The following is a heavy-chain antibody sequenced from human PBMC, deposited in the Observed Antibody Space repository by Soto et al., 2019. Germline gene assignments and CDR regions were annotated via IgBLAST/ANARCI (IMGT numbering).Heavy chain of an antibody. Sequence: ASVKVSCKASGYTFTGYYMHWVRQAPGQGLEWMGWINPNSGGTNYAQKFQGWVTMTRDTSISTAYMELSRLRSDDTAVYYCARASGSQRNPNMDVWGKGTTVTVSS. D-gene: IGHD3-10*01. CDR3: ARASGSQRNPNMDV. CDR2: INPNSGGT. J-gene: IGHJ6*03. CDR1: GYTFTGYY. V-gene: IGHV1-2*04.